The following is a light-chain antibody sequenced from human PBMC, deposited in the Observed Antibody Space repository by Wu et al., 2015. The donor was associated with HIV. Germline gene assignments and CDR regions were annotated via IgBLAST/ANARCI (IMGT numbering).Light chain of an antibody. Sequence: AIQMTQSPSSLSASVGDRVTITCRASQGIRIDLGWYQQKPGKAPKLLIYAASSLQSGVPSRFSGSGSGTDFTLTISSLQPEDFATYYCLQDYYYPLTFGGGTKVEI. CDR3: LQDYYYPLT. V-gene: IGKV1-6*01. CDR1: QGIRID. CDR2: AAS. J-gene: IGKJ4*01.